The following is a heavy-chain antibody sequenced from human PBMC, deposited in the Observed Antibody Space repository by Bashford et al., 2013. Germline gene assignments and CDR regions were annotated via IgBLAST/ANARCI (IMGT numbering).Heavy chain of an antibody. CDR3: ARLTIFGVVIPL. CDR2: IVVGSGNT. CDR1: GFTFTSSA. J-gene: IGHJ4*02. V-gene: IGHV1-58*01. Sequence: SVKVSCKASGFTFTSSAVQWVRQARGQRLEWIGWIVVGSGNTNYAQKFQERVTITRDMSTSTAYMELSRLRSDDTAVYYCARLTIFGVVIPLWGQGTLVTVSS. D-gene: IGHD3-3*01.